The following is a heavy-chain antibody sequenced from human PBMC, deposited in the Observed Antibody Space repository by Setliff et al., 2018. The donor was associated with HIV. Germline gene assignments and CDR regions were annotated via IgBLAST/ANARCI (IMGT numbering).Heavy chain of an antibody. V-gene: IGHV1-2*06. J-gene: IGHJ3*01. CDR3: ARPRVFDSFDV. Sequence: ASVKVSCKAIGYMILGYKMSWVRQAPGQGLEWIGRISPDNGAAEYAPKFQGRVTMTLDTSISTAYLELNRLTSDDTAVYYCARPRVFDSFDVWGQGTMVTVSS. CDR1: GYMILGYK. CDR2: ISPDNGAA.